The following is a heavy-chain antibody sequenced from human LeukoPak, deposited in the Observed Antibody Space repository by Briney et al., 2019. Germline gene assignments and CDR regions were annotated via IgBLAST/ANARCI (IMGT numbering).Heavy chain of an antibody. V-gene: IGHV3-21*01. CDR3: ARVEGFIDY. D-gene: IGHD3-16*02. J-gene: IGHJ4*02. Sequence: PGGSLRLSCAASGFTFSSYNMKWVRQAPGKGLEWVSSISSRSSYIFYADSVKGRFTISRDNAKNSLYLQMISLRAEDTALYYCARVEGFIDYWGQGTLVTVSS. CDR1: GFTFSSYN. CDR2: ISSRSSYI.